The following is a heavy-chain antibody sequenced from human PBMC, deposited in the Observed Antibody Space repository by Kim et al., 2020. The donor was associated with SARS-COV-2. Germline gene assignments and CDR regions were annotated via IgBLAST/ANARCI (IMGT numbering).Heavy chain of an antibody. V-gene: IGHV4-34*01. CDR3: ARYRKDLQFVRTNSGYDYVRRWVDY. J-gene: IGHJ4*02. CDR1: GGSFSGYY. Sequence: SETLSLTCAVYGGSFSGYYWSWIRQPPGKGLEWIGEINHSGSTNYNPSLKSRVTISVDTSKNQFSLKLSSVTAADTAVYYCARYRKDLQFVRTNSGYDYVRRWVDYWGQGTLVTVSS. D-gene: IGHD5-12*01. CDR2: INHSGST.